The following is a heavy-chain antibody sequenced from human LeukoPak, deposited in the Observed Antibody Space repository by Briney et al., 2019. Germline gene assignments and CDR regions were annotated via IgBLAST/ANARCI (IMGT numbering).Heavy chain of an antibody. CDR3: TRGPTMSPFYF. J-gene: IGHJ3*01. CDR2: IYPGDYDT. V-gene: IGHV5-51*01. CDR1: GYSFTTYW. D-gene: IGHD5-12*01. Sequence: PRESLKISCKGSGYSFTTYWIAWVRQMPGKVLEWMGMIYPGDYDTRYSPSFQGQVTISADKSISTAYLQWSSLKASDTAMYYCTRGPTMSPFYFWGQGTMVTVSS.